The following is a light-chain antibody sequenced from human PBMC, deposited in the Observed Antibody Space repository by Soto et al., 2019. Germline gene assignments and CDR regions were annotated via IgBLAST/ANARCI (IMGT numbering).Light chain of an antibody. Sequence: QSALTQPASVSGSPGQSITISCTGTSSDVGSYNLVSCYQHHPGKVPKFMIYDVSKRPSGVSNRFSGSKSGNTASLTISGLQAEDEADYYCCSYAGSSTVVFGGGTQLTVL. CDR3: CSYAGSSTVV. CDR1: SSDVGSYNL. CDR2: DVS. V-gene: IGLV2-23*02. J-gene: IGLJ2*01.